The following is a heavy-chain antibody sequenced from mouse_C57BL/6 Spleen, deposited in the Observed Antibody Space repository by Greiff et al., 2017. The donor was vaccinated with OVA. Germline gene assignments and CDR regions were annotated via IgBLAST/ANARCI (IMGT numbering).Heavy chain of an antibody. Sequence: QVHVKQPGAELVMPGASVKLSCKASGYTFTSYWMHWVKQRPGQGLEWIGEIDPSDSYTNYNQKFKGKSTLTVDKSSSTAYMQLSSLTSEDSAVYYCARHYGSRTFFDDWGQGTTLTVSS. CDR2: IDPSDSYT. J-gene: IGHJ2*01. CDR1: GYTFTSYW. D-gene: IGHD1-1*01. CDR3: ARHYGSRTFFDD. V-gene: IGHV1-69*01.